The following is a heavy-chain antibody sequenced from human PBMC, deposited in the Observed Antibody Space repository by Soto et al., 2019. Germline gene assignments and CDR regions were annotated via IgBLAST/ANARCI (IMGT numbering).Heavy chain of an antibody. Sequence: QVQLVESGGGVVQPGRSLRLSCAASVFTFRTYGMHWVRQAPGKGLEWVAFMSYDGRQKYYADSVKGRFTISRDNSKNTLDLQMNSLATEDTAVYFCSQEAPGGWHFFDNWGQGTLVTVSS. D-gene: IGHD6-19*01. CDR2: MSYDGRQK. CDR1: VFTFRTYG. CDR3: SQEAPGGWHFFDN. V-gene: IGHV3-30*18. J-gene: IGHJ4*02.